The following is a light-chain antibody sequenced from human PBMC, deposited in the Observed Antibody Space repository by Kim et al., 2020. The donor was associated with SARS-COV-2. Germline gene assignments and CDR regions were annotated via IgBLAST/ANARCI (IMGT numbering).Light chain of an antibody. CDR1: DIGSKS. J-gene: IGLJ2*01. CDR3: QVWDSNSDHPV. Sequence: SYELTQPPSVSVAPGQTATITCGGDDIGSKSVHWHQQRPGRAPLLVMYYDSDRPSGIPERFSGSNSGNTATPSISRVEAGDEADYYCQVWDSNSDHPVFGGGTQLTVL. V-gene: IGLV3-21*04. CDR2: YDS.